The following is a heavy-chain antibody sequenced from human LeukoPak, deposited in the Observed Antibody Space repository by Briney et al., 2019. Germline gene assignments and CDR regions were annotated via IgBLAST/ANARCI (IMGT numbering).Heavy chain of an antibody. CDR1: GYTFTSYG. D-gene: IGHD6-6*01. CDR2: IIPIFGTA. J-gene: IGHJ5*02. CDR3: ARDGGNEQLVGNWFDP. Sequence: SVKVSCRASGYTFTSYGISWVRQAPGQGLEWMGGIIPIFGTANYAQKFQGRVTITADESTSTAYMELSSLRSEDTAVYYCARDGGNEQLVGNWFDPWGQGTLVTVSS. V-gene: IGHV1-69*13.